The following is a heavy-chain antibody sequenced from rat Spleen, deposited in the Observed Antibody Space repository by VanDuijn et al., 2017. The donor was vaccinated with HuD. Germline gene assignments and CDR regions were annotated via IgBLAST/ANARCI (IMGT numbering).Heavy chain of an antibody. Sequence: EVQLVESDGGLVQPGRSLKLSCVASGFTFSSYWMYWIRQAPGRGLEWVSSINTDGGNTYYPDSVKGRFTISRDTAQNTLYLQMNSLRSEDTATYYCTTRLPGYFRYWGQGVMVTVSS. CDR1: GFTFSSYW. V-gene: IGHV5-58*01. CDR2: INTDGGNT. CDR3: TTRLPGYFRY. D-gene: IGHD1-4*01. J-gene: IGHJ2*01.